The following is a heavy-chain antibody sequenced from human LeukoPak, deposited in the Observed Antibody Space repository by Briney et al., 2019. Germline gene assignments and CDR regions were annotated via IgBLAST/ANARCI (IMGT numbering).Heavy chain of an antibody. J-gene: IGHJ5*02. V-gene: IGHV4-39*07. D-gene: IGHD3-3*01. CDR3: ARDPGYDFWSGQKGWFDP. CDR2: IYYSGST. CDR1: GGSISSSSYY. Sequence: PSETLSLTCTVSGGSISSSSYYWGWIRQPPGKGLEWIGNIYYSGSTYYNPSLKSRVTTSVDTSKNQFSLNLSSVTAADTAVYYCARDPGYDFWSGQKGWFDPWGQGTLVTVSS.